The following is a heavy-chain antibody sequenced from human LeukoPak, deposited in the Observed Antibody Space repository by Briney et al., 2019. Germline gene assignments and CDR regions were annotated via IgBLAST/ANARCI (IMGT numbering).Heavy chain of an antibody. CDR2: IYYSGST. Sequence: SETLSLTRTVSGGSISSYYWSWVRQPPGKGLGWVGYIYYSGSTNYNPSLKSRVTISVDTSKNQFSLKLSSVTAADTAVYYCARVDTAMVYFDYWGQGTLVTVSS. J-gene: IGHJ4*02. CDR1: GGSISSYY. D-gene: IGHD5-18*01. CDR3: ARVDTAMVYFDY. V-gene: IGHV4-59*01.